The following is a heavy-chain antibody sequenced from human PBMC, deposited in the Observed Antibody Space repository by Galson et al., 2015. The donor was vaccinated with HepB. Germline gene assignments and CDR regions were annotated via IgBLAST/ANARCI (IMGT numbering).Heavy chain of an antibody. Sequence: SLRLSCAASGFTFSSYSMNWVRQAPGKGLEWVSSISSSSSYIYYADSVKGRFTISRDNAKNSLYLQMNSLRAEDTAVYYCARDTVVVPATMWGPLYYYYYGMDVWGQGTTVTVSS. D-gene: IGHD2-2*01. CDR2: ISSSSSYI. CDR1: GFTFSSYS. CDR3: ARDTVVVPATMWGPLYYYYYGMDV. J-gene: IGHJ6*02. V-gene: IGHV3-21*01.